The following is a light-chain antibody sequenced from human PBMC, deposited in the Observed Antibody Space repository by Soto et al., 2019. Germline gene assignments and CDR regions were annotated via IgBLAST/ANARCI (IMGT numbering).Light chain of an antibody. V-gene: IGLV7-43*01. Sequence: QAVVTQEPSLTVSPGGTVTRTCASSTGAVTSGYYPNWFQQKPGQAPRALIYSTSNKYSWTPARFSGSLLGGKAALTLSGVQPEDEAEYYCLLYYGGQLGVFGGGTKLTVL. CDR2: STS. CDR3: LLYYGGQLGV. CDR1: TGAVTSGYY. J-gene: IGLJ2*01.